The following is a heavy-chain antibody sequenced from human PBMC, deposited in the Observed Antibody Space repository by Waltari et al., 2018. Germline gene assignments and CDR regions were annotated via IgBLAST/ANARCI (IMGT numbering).Heavy chain of an antibody. CDR3: AREGGSSSWLFDY. J-gene: IGHJ4*02. D-gene: IGHD6-13*01. CDR2: SSFLDNTK. Sequence: QVQLVESGGGLVKPGGSLRLSCAASGFLFSEDYMSWIRQAPGKGLEWVSSSSFLDNTKSYADAVKGRFSISRDNTNNSLFLQMNSLRGEDTAVYYCAREGGSSSWLFDYWGQGTLVTVSS. V-gene: IGHV3-11*01. CDR1: GFLFSEDY.